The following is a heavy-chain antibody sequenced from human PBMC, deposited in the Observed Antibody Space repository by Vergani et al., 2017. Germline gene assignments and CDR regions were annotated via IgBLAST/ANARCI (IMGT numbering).Heavy chain of an antibody. Sequence: VQLQESGPGLVKPSQTLSLTCTVSGGSLSSGSYYWSWVRQAPGKGLEWVSVIYSDGSTYYADSVKGRFSISRDNSKNTLYLQMNSLRAEDAAVYYCARDSSSWYYFDYWGQGTLVTVSS. CDR2: IYSDGST. CDR3: ARDSSSWYYFDY. D-gene: IGHD6-13*01. V-gene: IGHV3-66*02. J-gene: IGHJ4*02. CDR1: GGSLSSGSYY.